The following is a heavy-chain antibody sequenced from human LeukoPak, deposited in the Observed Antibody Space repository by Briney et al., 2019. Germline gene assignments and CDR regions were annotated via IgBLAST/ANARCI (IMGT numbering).Heavy chain of an antibody. D-gene: IGHD1-26*01. CDR1: GGSISSSSYY. V-gene: IGHV4-39*07. Sequence: PSETLSLTCTVSGGSISSSSYYWGWIRQPPGKGLEWIGSIYYSGSTYYNPSLKSRVTISVDTSKNQFSLKLSSVTAADTAVYYCARAVGVGATNDYWGQGTLVTVSS. CDR2: IYYSGST. J-gene: IGHJ4*02. CDR3: ARAVGVGATNDY.